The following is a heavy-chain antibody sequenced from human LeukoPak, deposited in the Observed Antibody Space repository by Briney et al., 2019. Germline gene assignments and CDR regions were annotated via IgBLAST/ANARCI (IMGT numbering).Heavy chain of an antibody. J-gene: IGHJ4*02. CDR3: AKHQWELTFDY. CDR1: GFTFSSYA. Sequence: GGSLRLSCAASGFTFSSYAMSWVRQAPGKGLEWVSAISGRGVNTYYADSVKGRFTISRDNSKNTLYLQMNSLRTEDTAVYYCAKHQWELTFDYWGQGTLVTVSS. V-gene: IGHV3-23*01. D-gene: IGHD1-26*01. CDR2: ISGRGVNT.